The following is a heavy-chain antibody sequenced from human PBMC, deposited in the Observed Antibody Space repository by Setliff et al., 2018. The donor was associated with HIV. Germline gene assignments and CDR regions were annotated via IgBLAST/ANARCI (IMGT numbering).Heavy chain of an antibody. CDR2: IYSSGSN. CDR1: GASIRDSNSY. Sequence: PSETLSLTCTVYGASIRDSNSYWCWIRQPPWKRLEWLGSIYSSGSNSSNPSLSSRLTISVDTSTSHVSLRLSAVPAADTGVYYCARPRYPPGTRCIFYYYYMDLWGDGTTVTVSS. CDR3: ARPRYPPGTRCIFYYYYMDL. D-gene: IGHD2-8*01. J-gene: IGHJ6*03. V-gene: IGHV4-39*02.